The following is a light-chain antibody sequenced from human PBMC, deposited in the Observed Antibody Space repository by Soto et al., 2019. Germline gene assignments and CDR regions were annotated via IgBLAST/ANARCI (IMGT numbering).Light chain of an antibody. CDR1: QSVSSY. V-gene: IGKV3-11*01. CDR3: QQRSNWPG. Sequence: EIVLTQSPATPSLSPGERATLSCRASQSVSSYLAWYQQKPGQAPRLLIYDASNRATGIPARFSGSGSGTDFTLTISSLEPEDFAVYYCQQRSNWPGFGQGTKLEIK. J-gene: IGKJ2*03. CDR2: DAS.